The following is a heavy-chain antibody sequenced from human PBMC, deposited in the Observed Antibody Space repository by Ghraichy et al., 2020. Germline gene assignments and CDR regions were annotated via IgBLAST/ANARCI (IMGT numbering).Heavy chain of an antibody. CDR3: AREKVSTYASRGRFDY. V-gene: IGHV4-61*08. J-gene: IGHJ4*02. CDR1: GDSVSSGDFH. Sequence: SQTLSLTCTVSGDSVSSGDFHWSWIRQPPGKGLEWIGYIYYTGSTNYNPSLKSRVTISLDTSKNQFSLKLRFVTAADTAVYYCAREKVSTYASRGRFDYWGQGTLVTVSS. CDR2: IYYTGST. D-gene: IGHD5/OR15-5a*01.